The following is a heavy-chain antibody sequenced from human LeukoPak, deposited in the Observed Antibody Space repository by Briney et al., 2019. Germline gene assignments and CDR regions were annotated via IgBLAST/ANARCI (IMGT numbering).Heavy chain of an antibody. CDR1: GFTFSSYS. Sequence: GGSLRLSCAASGFTFSSYSMNWVRQAPGTGLEWVSYISSSSSTIYYADSVKGRFTISRDNAKNSLYLQMNSLRAEDTAVYYCAREINTVTSYYYYYYMDVWGKGTTVTVSS. D-gene: IGHD4-11*01. J-gene: IGHJ6*03. CDR2: ISSSSSTI. CDR3: AREINTVTSYYYYYYMDV. V-gene: IGHV3-48*01.